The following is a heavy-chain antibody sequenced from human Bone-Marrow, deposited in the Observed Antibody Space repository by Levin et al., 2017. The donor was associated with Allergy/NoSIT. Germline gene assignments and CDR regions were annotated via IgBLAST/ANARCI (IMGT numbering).Heavy chain of an antibody. D-gene: IGHD5-12*01. V-gene: IGHV2-70*11. Sequence: SGPTLVKPTQTLTLTCTFSGFSLSTSGMCVSWIRQPPGKALEWLARIDWDDDKYYSTSLKTRLTISKDTSKNQVVLTMTNMDPVDTATYYCARQAQDLRLAAFDIWGQGTMVTVSS. CDR2: IDWDDDK. CDR1: GFSLSTSGMC. CDR3: ARQAQDLRLAAFDI. J-gene: IGHJ3*02.